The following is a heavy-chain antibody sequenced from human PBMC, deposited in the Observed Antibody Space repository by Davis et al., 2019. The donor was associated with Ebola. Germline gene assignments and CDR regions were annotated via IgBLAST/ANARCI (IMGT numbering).Heavy chain of an antibody. CDR1: GFTFSSYA. D-gene: IGHD3-10*01. J-gene: IGHJ4*02. CDR2: ISYDGSNK. V-gene: IGHV3-30-3*01. CDR3: ARGGYKPYYFDY. Sequence: GESLKISCAASGFTFSSYAMHWVRQAPGKGLEWVAVISYDGSNKYYADSVKGRFTISRDNSKNTLYLQMNSLRAEDTAVYYCARGGYKPYYFDYWGQGTLVTVSS.